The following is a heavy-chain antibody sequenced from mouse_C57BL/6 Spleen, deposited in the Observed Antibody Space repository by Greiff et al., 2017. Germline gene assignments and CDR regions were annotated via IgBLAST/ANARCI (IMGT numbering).Heavy chain of an antibody. CDR3: ARGGYYYGSSPVDY. V-gene: IGHV1-55*01. CDR2: IYPGSGST. CDR1: GYTFTSYW. D-gene: IGHD1-1*01. Sequence: QVQLQQPGAELVKPGASVKMSCKASGYTFTSYWITWVKQRPGQGLEWIGDIYPGSGSTNYNEKFKSKATLTVDTSSSTAYMQLSSLTSEDAAVXYCARGGYYYGSSPVDYWGQGTTLTVSS. J-gene: IGHJ2*01.